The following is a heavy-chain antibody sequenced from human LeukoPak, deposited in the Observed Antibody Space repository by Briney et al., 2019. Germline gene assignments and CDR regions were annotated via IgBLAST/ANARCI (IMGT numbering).Heavy chain of an antibody. CDR3: ARETYYDFWSGYGDYYYYTDV. V-gene: IGHV1-18*01. Sequence: ASAKVSCKASGYTFTSYGISWVRQAPGQGLEWMGWISAYNGNTNYAQKLQGRVTMTTDTSTSTAYMELRSLRSDDTAVYYCARETYYDFWSGYGDYYYYTDVWGKGTTVTVSS. D-gene: IGHD3-3*01. CDR1: GYTFTSYG. J-gene: IGHJ6*03. CDR2: ISAYNGNT.